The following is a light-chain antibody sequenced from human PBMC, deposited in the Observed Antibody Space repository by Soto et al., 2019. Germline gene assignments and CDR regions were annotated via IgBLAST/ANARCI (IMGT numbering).Light chain of an antibody. V-gene: IGKV2-28*01. CDR2: FGS. J-gene: IGKJ1*01. CDR1: QSLLQSNGYNY. Sequence: DIVMTQSPLSLPVTPGEPASISCSSSQSLLQSNGYNYLDWYLQKPGQSPQLLIYFGSYRASGGPDRFSGSGSGTDFTLKIRRVEAEDGGVYYCMQSQQSPPTFGQGTKVEI. CDR3: MQSQQSPPT.